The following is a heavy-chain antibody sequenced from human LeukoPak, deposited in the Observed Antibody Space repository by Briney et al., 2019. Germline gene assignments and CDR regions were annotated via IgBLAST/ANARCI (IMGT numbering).Heavy chain of an antibody. Sequence: PETLSLTCTVSGGSISSYYWSWIRQPPGKGLEWIGYIYYSGSTNYNPSLKSRVTISVDTSKNQFSLKLSSVTAADTAVYYCASTYYDFWSGYITNAFDIWGQGTMVTVSS. D-gene: IGHD3-3*01. CDR3: ASTYYDFWSGYITNAFDI. J-gene: IGHJ3*02. CDR2: IYYSGST. V-gene: IGHV4-59*01. CDR1: GGSISSYY.